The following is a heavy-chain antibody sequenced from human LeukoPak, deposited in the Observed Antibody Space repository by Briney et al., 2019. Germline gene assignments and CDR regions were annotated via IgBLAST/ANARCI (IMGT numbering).Heavy chain of an antibody. D-gene: IGHD6-19*01. Sequence: GASVKVPCKASGYTFTSYGISWVRQAPGQGLEWMGWISAYNGNTNYAQKLQGRVTMTTDTSTSTAYMELRSLRSDDTAVYYCARVGYSSGWYGDYYYYMDVWGKETTVTVSS. CDR2: ISAYNGNT. J-gene: IGHJ6*03. CDR3: ARVGYSSGWYGDYYYYMDV. CDR1: GYTFTSYG. V-gene: IGHV1-18*01.